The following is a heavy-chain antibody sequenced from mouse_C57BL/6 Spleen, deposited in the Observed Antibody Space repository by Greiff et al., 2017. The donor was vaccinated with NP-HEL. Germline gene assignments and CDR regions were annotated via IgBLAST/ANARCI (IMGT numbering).Heavy chain of an antibody. CDR1: GYTFTSYW. V-gene: IGHV1-61*01. CDR3: ARSGDYDARGDYYAMDY. J-gene: IGHJ4*01. CDR2: IYPSDSDT. Sequence: QVQLQQPGAELVRPGSSVKLSCKASGYTFTSYWMDWVKQRPGQGLEWIGNIYPSDSDTHYNQKFKDKATLTVDKSSSTAYMQLSSLTAEDSAVYYGARSGDYDARGDYYAMDYWGKGTSATVSS. D-gene: IGHD2-4*01.